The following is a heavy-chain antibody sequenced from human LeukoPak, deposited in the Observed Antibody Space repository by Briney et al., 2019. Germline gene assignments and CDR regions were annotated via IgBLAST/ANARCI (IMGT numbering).Heavy chain of an antibody. CDR3: ARDYYGSGSYYSRFDY. Sequence: PGGSLRLSCAASGFTVSTKYMNWVRQAPGKGLEWVSSIYSSGSPLYADSVKGRFTISRDNSKNTLYLQMNSLRAEDTAVYYCARDYYGSGSYYSRFDYWGQGTLVTVSS. J-gene: IGHJ4*02. D-gene: IGHD3-10*01. CDR1: GFTVSTKY. V-gene: IGHV3-66*01. CDR2: IYSSGSP.